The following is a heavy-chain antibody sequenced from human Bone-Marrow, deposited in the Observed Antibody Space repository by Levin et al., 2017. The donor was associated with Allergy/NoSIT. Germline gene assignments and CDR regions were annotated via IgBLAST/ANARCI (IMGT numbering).Heavy chain of an antibody. CDR3: VRDHEDVSRWFGEPQKGAFDI. Sequence: PGGSLRLSCAASGFTFNNHDIHWVRQAPGKGLEWVTVISFDGSKKSYGDSVKGRFSISRDNSQNTGYLEMNSLRDEDTARYYCVRDHEDVSRWFGEPQKGAFDIWGQGTMVTVSS. V-gene: IGHV3-30-3*01. CDR2: ISFDGSKK. J-gene: IGHJ3*02. D-gene: IGHD3-10*01. CDR1: GFTFNNHD.